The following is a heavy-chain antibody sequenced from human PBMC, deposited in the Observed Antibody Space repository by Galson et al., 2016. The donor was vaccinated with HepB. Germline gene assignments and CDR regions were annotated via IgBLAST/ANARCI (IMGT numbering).Heavy chain of an antibody. CDR2: MSDSGGST. J-gene: IGHJ1*01. Sequence: SLRLSCAASGFTFSDWDFHWVRQAPGKGLEWVSAMSDSGGSTYYADSVKGRFTISRDNSKNTLYPQMNSLGAEDTAIYYCAVRYSSSWYSQPWGRGTL. CDR3: AVRYSSSWYSQP. D-gene: IGHD6-13*01. V-gene: IGHV3-23*01. CDR1: GFTFSDWD.